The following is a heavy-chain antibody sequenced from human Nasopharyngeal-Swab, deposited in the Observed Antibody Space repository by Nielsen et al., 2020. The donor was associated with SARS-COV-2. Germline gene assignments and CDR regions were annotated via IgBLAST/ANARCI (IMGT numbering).Heavy chain of an antibody. Sequence: GSLRLSCTVSGGSISSTSYYWGWIRQHPGKGLEWIGSMSYSGSTYYTPSLKSRVTISVDTSKNQLSLKVNSVTAADTAVYYCARHDQSAVAGVFEYWGQGTLVTVSS. CDR1: GGSISSTSYY. V-gene: IGHV4-39*01. D-gene: IGHD6-19*01. CDR2: MSYSGST. J-gene: IGHJ4*02. CDR3: ARHDQSAVAGVFEY.